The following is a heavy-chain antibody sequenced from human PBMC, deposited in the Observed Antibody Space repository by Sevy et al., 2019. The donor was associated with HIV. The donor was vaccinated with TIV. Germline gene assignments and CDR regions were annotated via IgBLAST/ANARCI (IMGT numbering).Heavy chain of an antibody. J-gene: IGHJ4*02. CDR1: GGSISSGGYS. D-gene: IGHD6-6*01. Sequence: SETLSLTCAVSGGSISSGGYSWSWIRQPPGKGLEWIGYIYHSGSTYYNPSLKSRVTISVDRSKNQFSLKLSSVTAADTAVYYCARGREQLVPLFDYWGQGTLVTVSS. V-gene: IGHV4-30-2*01. CDR2: IYHSGST. CDR3: ARGREQLVPLFDY.